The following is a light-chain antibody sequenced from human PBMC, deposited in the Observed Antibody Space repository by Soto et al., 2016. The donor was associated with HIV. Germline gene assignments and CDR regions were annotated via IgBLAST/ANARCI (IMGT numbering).Light chain of an antibody. Sequence: DIQMTQSPSSLSASVGDRVTITCRASQVISNSLAWYQQKPGKAPRLLLSATSRLESGVPSRFSGSGSRTDYTLTINSLQPEDFATYYCQQYYATPQNTFGQGTKLEIK. CDR2: ATS. CDR3: QQYYATPQNT. CDR1: QVISNS. J-gene: IGKJ2*01. V-gene: IGKV1-NL1*01.